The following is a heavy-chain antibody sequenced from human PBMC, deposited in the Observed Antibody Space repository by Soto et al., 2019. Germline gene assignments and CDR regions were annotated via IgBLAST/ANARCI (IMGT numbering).Heavy chain of an antibody. J-gene: IGHJ6*02. D-gene: IGHD3-10*01. CDR3: ARVVPGAVREIDYYYYGMDV. CDR1: GYTFTSYG. V-gene: IGHV1-18*01. Sequence: QVPLVQSGAEVKKPGASVKVSCKASGYTFTSYGISWVRQAPGQGLEWMGWISAYNGNTNYAQKLQGRVTMTTDTATSTAYMELRSLRSDDTAVYYCARVVPGAVREIDYYYYGMDVWGQGTTVTVSS. CDR2: ISAYNGNT.